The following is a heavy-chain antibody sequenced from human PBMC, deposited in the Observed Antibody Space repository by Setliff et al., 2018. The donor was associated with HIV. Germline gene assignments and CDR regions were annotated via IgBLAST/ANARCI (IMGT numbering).Heavy chain of an antibody. V-gene: IGHV4-59*01. CDR1: GGSISSYY. J-gene: IGHJ6*02. CDR2: VYYSGST. CDR3: ARIFGDQGYYYGMDV. Sequence: SETLSLTCTVSGGSISSYYWSWIRQPPGKGLEWIGYVYYSGSTNYNPSLKSRVTISVDTSKNQFSLKLSSVIAADTAVYYCARIFGDQGYYYGMDVWGQGTTVTVSS. D-gene: IGHD3-3*01.